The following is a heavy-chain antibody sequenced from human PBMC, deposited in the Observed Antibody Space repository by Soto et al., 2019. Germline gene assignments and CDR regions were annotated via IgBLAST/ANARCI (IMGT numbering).Heavy chain of an antibody. D-gene: IGHD3-16*02. CDR3: AKAYDYIWRSYPRELDY. CDR1: GFTFSNFA. CDR2: ISRTGGAA. Sequence: EVQLLESGGGLVQPGGSLRLSCAVSGFTFSNFAMFWVRQAPGKGLEWVSSISRTGGAAHYADSVNGRFTVSRDNSKNTLFLQMDSLKADDTAVYYCAKAYDYIWRSYPRELDYWGQGTLVTVSS. V-gene: IGHV3-23*01. J-gene: IGHJ4*02.